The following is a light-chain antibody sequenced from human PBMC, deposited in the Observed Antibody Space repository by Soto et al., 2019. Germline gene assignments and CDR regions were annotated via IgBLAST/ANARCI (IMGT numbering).Light chain of an antibody. Sequence: QSALTQPASVSGSPGQSITISCTGTNNDVANYNLVSWYQQHPGTAPKLRIYEGSKRPSGVSNRFSGSKSANPASLTISGIQAEDEADYYCCSYAGSRSWVFGGGTKLTVL. CDR3: CSYAGSRSWV. V-gene: IGLV2-23*01. CDR1: NNDVANYNL. J-gene: IGLJ3*02. CDR2: EGS.